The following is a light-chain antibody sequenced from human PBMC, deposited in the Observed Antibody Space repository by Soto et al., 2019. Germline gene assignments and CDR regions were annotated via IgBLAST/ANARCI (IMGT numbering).Light chain of an antibody. CDR1: QTVTSAY. V-gene: IGKV3-20*01. J-gene: IGKJ1*01. CDR3: QQYGESPRT. Sequence: EVVLTQSPGTLSLSPGERATLSCRASQTVTSAYMAWYQQKPGQAPNLLIYAASTRAVGIPDRFSASGSGTDFTLTISRLAPEDFAVYYCQQYGESPRTFGQGTKVEVK. CDR2: AAS.